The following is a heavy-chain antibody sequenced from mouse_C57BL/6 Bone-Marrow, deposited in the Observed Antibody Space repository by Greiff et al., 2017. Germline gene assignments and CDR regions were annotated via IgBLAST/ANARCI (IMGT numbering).Heavy chain of an antibody. Sequence: VQLQQSGPELVQPGASVKISCKASGYSFTGYYMNWVKQSPEKSLEWIGEINPSTGGTTYNQKFKAKATLTVDKSSSTAYMQLKSLTSEDSAVYYCARGGLGGFAYWGQGTLVTVSA. V-gene: IGHV1-42*01. CDR2: INPSTGGT. D-gene: IGHD2-4*01. CDR3: ARGGLGGFAY. J-gene: IGHJ3*01. CDR1: GYSFTGYY.